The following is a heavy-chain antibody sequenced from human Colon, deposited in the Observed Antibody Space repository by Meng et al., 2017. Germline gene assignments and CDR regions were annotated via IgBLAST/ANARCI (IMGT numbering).Heavy chain of an antibody. V-gene: IGHV3-20*01. CDR1: GFTFEDYG. CDR2: INWNGGST. CDR3: ARDRAYDYVWGSYRPDAFDI. D-gene: IGHD3-16*02. J-gene: IGHJ3*02. Sequence: GGSLRPSCAASGFTFEDYGMSWVRQAPGKGLEWVSGINWNGGSTGYADSVKGRFTISRDNAKNSLYLQMNSLRAEDTALYHCARDRAYDYVWGSYRPDAFDIWGQGTMVTVSS.